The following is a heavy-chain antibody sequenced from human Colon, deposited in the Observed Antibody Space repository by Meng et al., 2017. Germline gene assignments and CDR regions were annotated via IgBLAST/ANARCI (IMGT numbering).Heavy chain of an antibody. CDR2: IHPTGST. CDR1: GGSFSDYY. CDR3: ARGMDKAKTGY. D-gene: IGHD5-18*01. J-gene: IGHJ4*02. V-gene: IGHV4-34*01. Sequence: QGKVHQGGAGLLKPSETPSLTCAVYGGSFSDYYWSWVRQPPGKGLEWIGEIHPTGSTSCNPSLKSRVSISVDTSKNQFSLKVSSVTAADTAMYYCARGMDKAKTGYWGQGTLVTVSS.